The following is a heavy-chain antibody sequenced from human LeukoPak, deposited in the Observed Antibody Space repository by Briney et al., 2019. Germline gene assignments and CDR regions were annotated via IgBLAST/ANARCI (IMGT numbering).Heavy chain of an antibody. CDR1: GFTFSSYW. D-gene: IGHD6-13*01. Sequence: PGGSLRLSCAASGFTFSSYWMSWVRQAPGKGLEWVANIKQDGSEKYYVDSVKGRFTISRDNAKNSLHLQMNSLRAEDTAVYYCARNPGYSSSWRTFDYWGQGTLVTVSS. CDR2: IKQDGSEK. J-gene: IGHJ4*02. CDR3: ARNPGYSSSWRTFDY. V-gene: IGHV3-7*03.